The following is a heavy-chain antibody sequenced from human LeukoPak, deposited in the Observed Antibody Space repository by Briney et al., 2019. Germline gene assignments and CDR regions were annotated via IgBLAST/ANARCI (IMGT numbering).Heavy chain of an antibody. Sequence: GGSLRLSCAASGFTFNIYSMNWVRQAPGKGLEWVSSISSSTLYIYYAESVKGRFTISRDNAKNSLYLQMNSLRAEDTAVYYCARDREVGFYDSSGYRDAFDVWGQGTGVTVSS. V-gene: IGHV3-21*01. J-gene: IGHJ3*01. CDR3: ARDREVGFYDSSGYRDAFDV. CDR1: GFTFNIYS. D-gene: IGHD3-22*01. CDR2: ISSSTLYI.